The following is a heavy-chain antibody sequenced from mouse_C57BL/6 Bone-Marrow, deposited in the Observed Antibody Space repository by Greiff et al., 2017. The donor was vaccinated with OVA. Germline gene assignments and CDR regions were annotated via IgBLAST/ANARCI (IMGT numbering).Heavy chain of an antibody. CDR2: ISSGGSYT. Sequence: EVMLVESGGDLVKPGGSLKLSCAASGFTFSSYGMSWVRQTPDKRLEWVATISSGGSYTYYLDSVKGRFTISRDNAKNTLYLQMSSLKSEDTAMYYCARPSPYDGYYDYFDYWGQGTTLTVSS. CDR1: GFTFSSYG. CDR3: ARPSPYDGYYDYFDY. D-gene: IGHD2-3*01. J-gene: IGHJ2*01. V-gene: IGHV5-6*01.